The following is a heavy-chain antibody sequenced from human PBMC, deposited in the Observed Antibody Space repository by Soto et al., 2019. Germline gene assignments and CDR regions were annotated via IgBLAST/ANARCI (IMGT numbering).Heavy chain of an antibody. CDR1: GFTFDDYA. CDR2: ISWNSGNL. V-gene: IGHV3-9*01. Sequence: EVQLVESGGGLVQPGRSLRISCAASGFTFDDYAMHWVRQGPGKGLEWVSSISWNSGNLGYADSVKGRFTISRDNAKNSLYLQMNSLRGEDTALYYCAKGASTTVFAFNDYWGQGTLVTVSS. CDR3: AKGASTTVFAFNDY. D-gene: IGHD4-17*01. J-gene: IGHJ4*02.